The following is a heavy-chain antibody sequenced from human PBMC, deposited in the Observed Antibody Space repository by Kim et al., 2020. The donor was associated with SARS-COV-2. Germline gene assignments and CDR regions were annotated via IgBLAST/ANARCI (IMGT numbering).Heavy chain of an antibody. J-gene: IGHJ6*02. Sequence: SETLSLTCTVSGGSFSNYYWSWIRQPTGKGLEWIGYVFYSGSTNYNPSLSSRVTISVDTSKNQFSLKLNYVTPADTAVYHFARHLPVNYSWNSRYYGIDVCGPWTTVSVSS. CDR2: VFYSGST. CDR3: ARHLPVNYSWNSRYYGIDV. V-gene: IGHV4-59*13. D-gene: IGHD1-7*01. CDR1: GGSFSNYY.